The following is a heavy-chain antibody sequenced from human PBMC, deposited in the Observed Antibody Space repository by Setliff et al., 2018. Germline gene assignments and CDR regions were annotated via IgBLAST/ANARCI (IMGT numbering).Heavy chain of an antibody. CDR1: GDSINSGTYY. CDR2: IYTGGST. D-gene: IGHD3-22*01. CDR3: ARGAGWCCDSSGYYYDY. Sequence: PSETLSLTCGVSGDSINSGTYYWSWFRQSAGKGLEWIGRIYTGGSTNYNPSLKSRVTISLDTSKNHFSLTLTSVTAADTAVYYCARGAGWCCDSSGYYYDYWGQGTLVTVSS. J-gene: IGHJ4*02. V-gene: IGHV4-61*02.